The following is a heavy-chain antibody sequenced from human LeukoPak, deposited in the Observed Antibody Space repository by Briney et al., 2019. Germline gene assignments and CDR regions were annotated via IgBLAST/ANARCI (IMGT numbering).Heavy chain of an antibody. V-gene: IGHV3-21*01. Sequence: AGGSLRLSCAASGFTFSSYSMNWVRQAPGKGLEWVSSISSSSSYTYYADSVKGRFTISRDNSKNTLYLQMNSLRAEDTAVYYRATIIVGATGYWGQGTLVTVSS. CDR3: ATIIVGATGY. CDR1: GFTFSSYS. D-gene: IGHD1-26*01. CDR2: ISSSSSYT. J-gene: IGHJ4*02.